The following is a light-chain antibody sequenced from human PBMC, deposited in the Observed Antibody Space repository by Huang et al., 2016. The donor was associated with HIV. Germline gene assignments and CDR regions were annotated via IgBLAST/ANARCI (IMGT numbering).Light chain of an antibody. CDR1: QSISSW. CDR2: KAS. J-gene: IGKJ1*01. CDR3: QQYNTYPLT. V-gene: IGKV1-5*03. Sequence: DIQMTQSPSTLSASVGDRVTITCRASQSISSWLAWYQQKPGKAPKRLIYKASDLESGVPSRFSGSGSGTEFTLTISSLQPDDFATYYCQQYNTYPLTFGQGTKVEIK.